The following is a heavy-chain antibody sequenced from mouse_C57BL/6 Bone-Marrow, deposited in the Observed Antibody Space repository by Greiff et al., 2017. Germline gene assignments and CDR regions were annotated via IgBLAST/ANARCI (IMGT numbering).Heavy chain of an antibody. CDR2: IWTGGGT. D-gene: IGHD1-1*01. J-gene: IGHJ4*01. Sequence: VQLQQSGPGLVAPSQSLSITCTVSGFSLTSYAISWVRQPPGKGLEWLGVIWTGGGTNYNSALKSRLSISKDNSKSQVFLKMNSLQTEDTARYYCARGVVSTDYARVYWCKGTSVTVSS. V-gene: IGHV2-9-1*01. CDR3: ARGVVSTDYARVY. CDR1: GFSLTSYA.